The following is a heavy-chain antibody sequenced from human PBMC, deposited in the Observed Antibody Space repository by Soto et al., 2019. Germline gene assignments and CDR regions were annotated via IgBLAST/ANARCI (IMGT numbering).Heavy chain of an antibody. CDR1: GFTFSSFE. CDR3: AREGPADGLDI. Sequence: GGSLRLSCAASGFTFSSFEMNWVRQAPGKGLECVSYISSSCSTKYYADSVKGRFTISRDNAKNSLFLQMNSLRAEDTAVYYCAREGPADGLDIWGQGTMVTVSS. CDR2: ISSSCSTK. J-gene: IGHJ3*02. V-gene: IGHV3-48*03.